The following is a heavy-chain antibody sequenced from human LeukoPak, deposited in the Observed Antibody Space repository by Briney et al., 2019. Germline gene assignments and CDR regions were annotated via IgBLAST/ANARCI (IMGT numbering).Heavy chain of an antibody. Sequence: SETLSLTCTVSGGSISSGDYYWSWIRQPPGKGLEWIGYINYSGSTYYNPSLKSRVTISVDTSKNQFSLKLSSVTAADTAVYYCASSSSSSWYFDYWGQGTLVTVSS. V-gene: IGHV4-30-4*01. D-gene: IGHD6-13*01. J-gene: IGHJ4*02. CDR2: INYSGST. CDR1: GGSISSGDYY. CDR3: ASSSSSSWYFDY.